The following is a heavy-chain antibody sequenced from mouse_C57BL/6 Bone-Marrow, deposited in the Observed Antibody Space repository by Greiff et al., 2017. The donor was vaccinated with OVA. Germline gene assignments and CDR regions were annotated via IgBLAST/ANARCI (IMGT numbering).Heavy chain of an antibody. CDR3: ARDGGHGYFDV. J-gene: IGHJ1*03. D-gene: IGHD1-1*02. V-gene: IGHV3-3*01. Sequence: EVHLVESGPSLVRPSQTLSLTCTVTGFSINSDCSWIWILQFPGNKLEYIGYTFYSGITYYNPSLESRTYITRDTSKNQFSLKLSSVTTEDTATYYCARDGGHGYFDVWGTGTTVTVSS. CDR1: GFSINSDCS. CDR2: TFYSGIT.